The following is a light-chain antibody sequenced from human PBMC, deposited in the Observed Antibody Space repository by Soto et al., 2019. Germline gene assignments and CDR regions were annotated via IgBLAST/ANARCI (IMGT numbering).Light chain of an antibody. Sequence: EIVLTQSPATLSLSPGERATLSCRASQSVGRDYLAWYQQKPGQAPRLVIYNASNRASGIPDRFSGSGSGTDFTLTISRLEPKDFAVYYCHQYAYAPWTFGQGTKVEIK. CDR2: NAS. J-gene: IGKJ1*01. V-gene: IGKV3-20*01. CDR1: QSVGRDY. CDR3: HQYAYAPWT.